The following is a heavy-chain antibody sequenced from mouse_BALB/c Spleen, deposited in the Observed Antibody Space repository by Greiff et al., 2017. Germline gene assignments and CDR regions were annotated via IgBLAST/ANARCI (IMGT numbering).Heavy chain of an antibody. CDR2: INPSTGYT. CDR1: GYTFTSYW. CDR3: AGMITTAMDY. V-gene: IGHV1-7*01. J-gene: IGHJ4*01. D-gene: IGHD2-4*01. Sequence: QVQLKESGAELAKPGASVKMSCKASGYTFTSYWMHWVKQRPGQGLEWIGYINPSTGYTEYNQKFKDKATLTADKSSSTAYMQLSSLTSEDSAVYYCAGMITTAMDYWGQGTSVTVSS.